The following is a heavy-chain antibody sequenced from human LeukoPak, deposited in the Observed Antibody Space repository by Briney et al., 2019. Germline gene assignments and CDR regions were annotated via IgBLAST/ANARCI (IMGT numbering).Heavy chain of an antibody. V-gene: IGHV3-21*01. D-gene: IGHD2-2*01. J-gene: IGHJ6*02. CDR2: ISSSSSYI. CDR1: GFTFSSYS. CDR3: AREDWGVPAALVYYYYYGMDV. Sequence: AGGSLRLSCAASGFTFSSYSMNWVRQAPGKGLEWVSSISSSSSYIYYADSVRGRFTISRDNAKNSLYLQMNSLRAEDTAVYDCAREDWGVPAALVYYYYYGMDVWGQGTTVTVSS.